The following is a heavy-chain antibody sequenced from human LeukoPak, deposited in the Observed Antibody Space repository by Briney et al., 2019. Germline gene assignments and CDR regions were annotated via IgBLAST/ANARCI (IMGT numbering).Heavy chain of an antibody. CDR2: IYYSGST. J-gene: IGHJ4*02. CDR3: ARRCANSGGSCYYLADY. V-gene: IGHV4-39*01. CDR1: GGSISSSSYY. D-gene: IGHD2-15*01. Sequence: SETLSLTCTVPGGSISSSSYYWGWIRQPPGQGLEWIGSIYYSGSTYYNPSLKSRVTISVDTSKNQFSLKLSSVTAADTAVYYCARRCANSGGSCYYLADYWGQGTLVTVSS.